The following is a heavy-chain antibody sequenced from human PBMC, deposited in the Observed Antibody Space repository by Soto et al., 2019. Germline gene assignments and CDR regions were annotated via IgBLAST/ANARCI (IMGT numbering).Heavy chain of an antibody. CDR2: INAGNGNT. J-gene: IGHJ4*02. CDR3: ASVRGYSYGYDY. Sequence: ASVKVSFKASGYTFTSYAMHWVRQAPGQRLEWMGWINAGNGNTKYSQKFQGRVTITRDTSASTAYMELSSLRSEDTAVYYCASVRGYSYGYDYWGQGTLVTVSS. CDR1: GYTFTSYA. V-gene: IGHV1-3*01. D-gene: IGHD5-18*01.